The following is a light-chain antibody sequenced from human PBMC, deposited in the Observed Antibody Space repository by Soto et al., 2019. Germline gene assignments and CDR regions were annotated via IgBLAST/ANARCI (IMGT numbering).Light chain of an antibody. CDR2: DVN. CDR1: SSDVGPYKY. V-gene: IGLV2-14*01. J-gene: IGLJ2*01. CDR3: SSDTSSSTLVV. Sequence: QSALTQPASVSGSPGQSITISCTGTSSDVGPYKYVSWYQQHPGKAPKLIVYDVNNRPSGVSNRFSGSKSGNTASLTISGLQPEDEADYYCSSDTSSSTLVVFGGGTQLTVL.